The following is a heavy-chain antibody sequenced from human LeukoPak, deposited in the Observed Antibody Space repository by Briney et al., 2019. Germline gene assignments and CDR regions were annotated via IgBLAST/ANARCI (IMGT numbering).Heavy chain of an antibody. D-gene: IGHD6-13*01. CDR3: AKDQKAAADPVFDY. Sequence: GGSLRLSCAASRFTISSYGIHWVRQAPGKGLEWVAVISYDGSNKYHADSVKGRFTISRDNSKNTLYLQMNSLRAEDTAVYYCAKDQKAAADPVFDYWGQGTLVTVSS. J-gene: IGHJ4*02. CDR2: ISYDGSNK. CDR1: RFTISSYG. V-gene: IGHV3-30*18.